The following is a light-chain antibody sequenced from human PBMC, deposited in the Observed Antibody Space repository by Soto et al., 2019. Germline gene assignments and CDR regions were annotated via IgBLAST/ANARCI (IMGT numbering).Light chain of an antibody. CDR2: KAS. CDR1: QTISSW. CDR3: QQSYSTLWT. Sequence: DIQMTQSPSTLSGSVGDRVTITCRASQTISSWLAWYQQKPGEAPKLLINKASSLESGVPSRFSGSGSGTEFTLTISSLQPEDFATYYCQQSYSTLWTFGQGTKVDIK. V-gene: IGKV1-5*03. J-gene: IGKJ1*01.